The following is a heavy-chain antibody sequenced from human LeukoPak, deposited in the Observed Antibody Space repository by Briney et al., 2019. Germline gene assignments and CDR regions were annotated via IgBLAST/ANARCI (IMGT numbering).Heavy chain of an antibody. CDR1: GYTFTSYG. J-gene: IGHJ6*03. Sequence: ASVKVSYKASGYTFTSYGISWVRQAPGQGLEWMGWISAYNGNTNYAQKLQGRVTMTTDTSTSTAYMELRSLRSDDTAVYYCARDSEGYYGFWSGRYYYYMDVWGKGTTVTVSS. D-gene: IGHD3-3*01. CDR2: ISAYNGNT. CDR3: ARDSEGYYGFWSGRYYYYMDV. V-gene: IGHV1-18*01.